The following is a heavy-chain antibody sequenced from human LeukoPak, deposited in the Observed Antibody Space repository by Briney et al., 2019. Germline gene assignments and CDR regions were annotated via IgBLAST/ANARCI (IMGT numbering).Heavy chain of an antibody. D-gene: IGHD2-8*01. CDR2: ISSSGSTI. CDR1: GFTFSDYY. CDR3: ARSIVLMVHAIQLHYGMDV. V-gene: IGHV3-11*01. J-gene: IGHJ6*02. Sequence: GGSLRLSCAASGFTFSDYYMSWIRQAPGKGLEWVSYISSSGSTIYYADSVKGRFTISRDNAKNSLYLQMNSLRAEDTAVYYCARSIVLMVHAIQLHYGMDVWGQGTTVTVSS.